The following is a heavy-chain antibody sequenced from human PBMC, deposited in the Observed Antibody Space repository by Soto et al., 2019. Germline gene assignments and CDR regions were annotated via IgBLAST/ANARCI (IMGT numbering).Heavy chain of an antibody. CDR1: GYTFTSYA. D-gene: IGHD3-3*01. CDR3: ARGGVVSHFDY. J-gene: IGHJ4*02. V-gene: IGHV1-3*01. CDR2: INAGNGNT. Sequence: QVQLVQSGAEVKKPGASVKVSCKASGYTFTSYAMHWVRQAPGQRLEWMGWINAGNGNTKYSQKFQGRVTITRDTSASTAYMELGSLRSEDTAVYYCARGGVVSHFDYWGQGTLVTVSS.